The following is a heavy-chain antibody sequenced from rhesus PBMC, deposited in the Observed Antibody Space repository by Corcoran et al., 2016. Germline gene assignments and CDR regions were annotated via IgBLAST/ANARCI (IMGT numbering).Heavy chain of an antibody. CDR3: ARRWLLFFDY. D-gene: IGHD2-21*01. CDR2: INGNTAST. V-gene: IGHV4-80*01. CDR1: GASISSNW. Sequence: QVQLQESGPGLVKPSETLSLTCTVSGASISSNWWSWIRQPPGKGLEWIGEINGNTASTNFNPSLKGRVTISKDASKNQFSLKLGSVTAAYTAVYSCARRWLLFFDYWGQGVLVTVSS. J-gene: IGHJ4*01.